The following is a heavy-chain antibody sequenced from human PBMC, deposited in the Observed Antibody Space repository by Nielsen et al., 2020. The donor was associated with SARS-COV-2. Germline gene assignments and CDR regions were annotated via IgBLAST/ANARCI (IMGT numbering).Heavy chain of an antibody. CDR1: GGSLSGYY. Sequence: SETLSLTCAVYGGSLSGYYWSWIRQPPGKGLEWIGEINHSGSTNYNPSLKSRVTISVDTSKNQFSLKLSSVTAADTAVYYCARYCSSTSCYAELIDYWGQGTLVTVSS. D-gene: IGHD2-2*01. CDR2: INHSGST. V-gene: IGHV4-34*01. CDR3: ARYCSSTSCYAELIDY. J-gene: IGHJ4*02.